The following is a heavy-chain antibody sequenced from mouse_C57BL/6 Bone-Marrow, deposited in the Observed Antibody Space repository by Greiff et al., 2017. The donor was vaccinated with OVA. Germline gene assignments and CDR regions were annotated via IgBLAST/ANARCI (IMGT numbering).Heavy chain of an antibody. CDR2: INPYNGGT. CDR3: VRRDWFAY. Sequence: VQLQQSGPVLVKPGASVKMSCKASGYTFTDYCMNWVKQSPGKSLEWIGVINPYNGGTSYNQKFKGKATLTVDKSSSTAYMELNSLTAEDSAVYDCVRRDWFAYGCRGKLVTVTA. V-gene: IGHV1-19*01. CDR1: GYTFTDYC. J-gene: IGHJ3*01.